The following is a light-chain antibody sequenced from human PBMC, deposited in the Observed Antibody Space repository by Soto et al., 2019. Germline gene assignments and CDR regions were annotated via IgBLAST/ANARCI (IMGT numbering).Light chain of an antibody. CDR3: QQYGRSPGLFT. CDR2: GAS. CDR1: QTVSSNY. Sequence: EIVLTQSPGTLSLSPGEGATLSCRASQTVSSNYLAWYQQKPGQAPRLLIYGASSRATATPDRFSGSGSGTDFTLTISRLEPEDFAVYYCQQYGRSPGLFTFGPGTKVDIK. J-gene: IGKJ3*01. V-gene: IGKV3-20*01.